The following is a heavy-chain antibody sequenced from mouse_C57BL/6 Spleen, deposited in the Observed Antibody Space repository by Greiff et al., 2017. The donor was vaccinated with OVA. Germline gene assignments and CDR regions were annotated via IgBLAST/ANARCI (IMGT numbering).Heavy chain of an antibody. CDR2: ISDGGSYT. J-gene: IGHJ4*01. CDR1: GFTFSSYA. Sequence: EVMLVESGGGLVKPGGSLKLSCAASGFTFSSYAMSWVRQTPEKRLEWVATISDGGSYTYYPDNIKGRFTISRDNAKNNLFLQMSHLKSEDTAMYYCARDGGRYAMDYWGQGTSVTVSS. CDR3: ARDGGRYAMDY. V-gene: IGHV5-4*01.